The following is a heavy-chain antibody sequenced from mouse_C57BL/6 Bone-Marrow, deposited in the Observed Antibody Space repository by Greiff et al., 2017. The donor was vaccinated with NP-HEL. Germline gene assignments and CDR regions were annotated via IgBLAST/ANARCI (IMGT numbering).Heavy chain of an antibody. CDR1: GFTFSDYG. CDR2: ISNLAYSI. D-gene: IGHD2-5*01. Sequence: EVKLVESGGGLVQPGGSLKLSCAASGFTFSDYGMAWVRQAPRKGPEWVAFISNLAYSIYYADTVTGRFTISSENAKNTLYLEMSSLRSEDTAMYYCARPFYSKGAMDYWGQGTSVTVSS. V-gene: IGHV5-15*01. J-gene: IGHJ4*01. CDR3: ARPFYSKGAMDY.